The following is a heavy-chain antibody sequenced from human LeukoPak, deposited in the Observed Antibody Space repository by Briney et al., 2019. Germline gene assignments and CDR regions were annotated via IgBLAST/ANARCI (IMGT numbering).Heavy chain of an antibody. CDR2: IYYSGST. Sequence: PSETLSLTXTVSGGSIRSSSYYWGWIRQPPGKGLDWIGSIYYSGSTYYNPSLKSRVTISVDTSKNQFSLKLSSVTAADTAVYYCARLRSGYDAFDIWGQGTMVTVSS. J-gene: IGHJ3*02. CDR1: GGSIRSSSYY. CDR3: ARLRSGYDAFDI. D-gene: IGHD3-10*01. V-gene: IGHV4-39*01.